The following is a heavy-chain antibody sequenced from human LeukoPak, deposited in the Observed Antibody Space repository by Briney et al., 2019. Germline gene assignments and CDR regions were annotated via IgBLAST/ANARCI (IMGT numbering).Heavy chain of an antibody. J-gene: IGHJ4*02. Sequence: PSETLSLTCTVSGYSISSGYFWGWIRQPPGKGLEWIGSVYHSGSTYYNPSLKSRVTISVDTSKNQFSLKLSSVTAADTAVYYCASSFWSGYWNFDYWGQGTPVTVSS. CDR2: VYHSGST. CDR3: ASSFWSGYWNFDY. D-gene: IGHD3-3*01. CDR1: GYSISSGYF. V-gene: IGHV4-38-2*02.